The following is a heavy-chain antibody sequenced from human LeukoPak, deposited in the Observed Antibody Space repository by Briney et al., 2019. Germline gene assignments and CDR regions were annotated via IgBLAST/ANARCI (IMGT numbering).Heavy chain of an antibody. J-gene: IGHJ4*02. Sequence: GRSLRLSCAASGFTFSSYAMHWVRQAPGKGLEWVAVISYDGSNKYYADSVKGRFTISRDNSKNTLYLQMNSLRAEDTAVYYCARGRLANSGVDYWGQGTLVTVS. CDR1: GFTFSSYA. D-gene: IGHD1-26*01. CDR3: ARGRLANSGVDY. V-gene: IGHV3-30*04. CDR2: ISYDGSNK.